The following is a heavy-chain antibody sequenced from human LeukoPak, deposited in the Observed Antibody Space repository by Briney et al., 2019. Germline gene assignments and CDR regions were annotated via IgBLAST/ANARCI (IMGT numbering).Heavy chain of an antibody. D-gene: IGHD6-19*01. CDR3: ARAGPGSGWYFDY. V-gene: IGHV1-18*01. CDR2: ISPYNGNT. Sequence: GASVKVSCKASGYGFTSVGITWVRRAPGQGLEWMGRISPYNGNTRYAQKFQGRVAMTTDTSTTTAYMELKGLRFNDTAVYYCARAGPGSGWYFDYWGQGTLVTVSS. CDR1: GYGFTSVG. J-gene: IGHJ4*02.